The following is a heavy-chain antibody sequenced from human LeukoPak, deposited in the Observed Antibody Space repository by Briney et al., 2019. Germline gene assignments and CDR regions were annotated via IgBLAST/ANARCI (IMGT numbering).Heavy chain of an antibody. J-gene: IGHJ5*02. CDR1: GFSFSSNW. D-gene: IGHD1-1*01. CDR3: ARLGLEVGGPNWFDP. Sequence: GGSLRLSCAAPGFSFSSNWMGWVRQAPGKGLEWVAHIKRDGSQKYYLDSVKGRFTISRDNAKNSLYLQMNSLRVEDTAVYYCARLGLEVGGPNWFDPWGQGTLVIVSS. CDR2: IKRDGSQK. V-gene: IGHV3-7*01.